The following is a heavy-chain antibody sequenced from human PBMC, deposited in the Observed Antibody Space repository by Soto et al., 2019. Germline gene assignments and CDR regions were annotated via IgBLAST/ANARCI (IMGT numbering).Heavy chain of an antibody. J-gene: IGHJ6*02. CDR2: ISAYNGNT. V-gene: IGHV1-18*01. D-gene: IGHD2-2*01. CDR3: ARLYCTSTNCYVPYYYYGMDV. CDR1: GYIFSSYG. Sequence: QVQLVQSGAEVKKPGASVKVSCKASGYIFSSYGISWVRQAPGQGLEWMGWISAYNGNTNYAQKLQGRVTMTTDTSTSTAYMELRSLRSDDTDVYYCARLYCTSTNCYVPYYYYGMDVWGQGTTVTVSS.